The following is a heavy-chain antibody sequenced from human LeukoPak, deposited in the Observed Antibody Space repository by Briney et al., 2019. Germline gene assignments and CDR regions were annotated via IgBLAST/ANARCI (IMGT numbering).Heavy chain of an antibody. CDR1: GGSFSGYY. Sequence: PSETLSLTCAVYGGSFSGYYWSWIRQPPGKGLEWTGEINHSGSTNYNPSLKSRVTISVDTSKNQFSLKLSSVTAADTAVYYCAREIYRGYPYNDYWGQGTLVTVSS. D-gene: IGHD5-12*01. J-gene: IGHJ4*02. V-gene: IGHV4-34*01. CDR3: AREIYRGYPYNDY. CDR2: INHSGST.